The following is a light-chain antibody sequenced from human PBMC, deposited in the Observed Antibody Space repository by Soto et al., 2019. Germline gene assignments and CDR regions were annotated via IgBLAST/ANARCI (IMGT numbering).Light chain of an antibody. CDR2: AAS. J-gene: IGKJ4*01. CDR1: QSISSY. CDR3: QQSYSTPLT. V-gene: IGKV1-39*01. Sequence: IQMTQSPSSLSASVGDRFTITCVASQSISSYLNWYQQKPGKAPKLLIYAASSLQSGVPSRFSGSGSGTDFTLTISSLQPEDFATYYCQQSYSTPLTFGGGTKVDIK.